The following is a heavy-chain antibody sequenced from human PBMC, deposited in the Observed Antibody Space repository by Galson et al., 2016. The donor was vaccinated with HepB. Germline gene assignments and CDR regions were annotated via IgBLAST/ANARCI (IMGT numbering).Heavy chain of an antibody. J-gene: IGHJ5*02. V-gene: IGHV3-23*01. Sequence: SLRLSCAASGFTFSSHAMSWVCQAPGKGLEWVSSIRGYGETTYYIASVKGRFTISRDNSKTTLHLQMDSLRAEDTAVYYCAKHPDPGGYSPWGQGTLVTVSS. CDR1: GFTFSSHA. CDR2: IRGYGETT. CDR3: AKHPDPGGYSP. D-gene: IGHD3-22*01.